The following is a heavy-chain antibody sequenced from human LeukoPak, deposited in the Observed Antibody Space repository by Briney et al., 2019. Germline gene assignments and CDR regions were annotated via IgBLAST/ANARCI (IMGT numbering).Heavy chain of an antibody. CDR3: ARHGVRYFARLGRTFDY. V-gene: IGHV4-34*01. Sequence: SETLSLTCAVYGGSFSGYYWSWIRQPPGKGLEWIGEINHSGSTNYNPSPKSRVTISVDTSKNQFSLKLSSVTAADTAVYYCARHGVRYFARLGRTFDYWGQGTLVTVSS. J-gene: IGHJ4*02. CDR1: GGSFSGYY. CDR2: INHSGST. D-gene: IGHD3-9*01.